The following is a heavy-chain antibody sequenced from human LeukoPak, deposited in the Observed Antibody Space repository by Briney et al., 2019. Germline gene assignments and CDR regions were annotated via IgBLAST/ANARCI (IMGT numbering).Heavy chain of an antibody. V-gene: IGHV4-34*01. CDR2: INHSGST. D-gene: IGHD4-17*01. CDR3: AREDYGDYGSFYYYGMDV. CDR1: GGSFSGYY. J-gene: IGHJ6*02. Sequence: SETLSLTCAVYGGSFSGYYWSWIRQPPGKGLEWIGEINHSGSTNYNPSLKSRVTMSVDTSKNQFSLKLSSVTAADTAVYYCAREDYGDYGSFYYYGMDVWGQGTTVTVSS.